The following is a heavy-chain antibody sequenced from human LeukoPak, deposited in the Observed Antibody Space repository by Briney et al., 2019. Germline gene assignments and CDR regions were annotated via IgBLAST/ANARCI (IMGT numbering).Heavy chain of an antibody. Sequence: ASVKVSCQASGYTFTGYYMHWVRQAPGQGLEWMGWINPNSGGTNYAQKFQGRVTMTRDTSISTAYMELSRLRSDDTAVYYCARDYYDSRGNAYFQHWGQGTLVTVSS. CDR1: GYTFTGYY. CDR2: INPNSGGT. J-gene: IGHJ1*01. D-gene: IGHD3-22*01. V-gene: IGHV1-2*02. CDR3: ARDYYDSRGNAYFQH.